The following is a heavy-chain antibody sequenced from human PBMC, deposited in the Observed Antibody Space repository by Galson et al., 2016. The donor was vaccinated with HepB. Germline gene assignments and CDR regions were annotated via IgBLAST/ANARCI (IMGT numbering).Heavy chain of an antibody. J-gene: IGHJ4*02. CDR2: ISYDGSNK. CDR3: AKDGRIYCSSASCQDHFHY. D-gene: IGHD2-2*01. Sequence: LRLSCAASGFTFSSYGMHWVRQAPGKGLEWVAFISYDGSNKKYADSVKGRFTISRDNSKKTLYLQMNSLRAEDTAVYYCAKDGRIYCSSASCQDHFHYWCQGTRVTVSS. V-gene: IGHV3-30*18. CDR1: GFTFSSYG.